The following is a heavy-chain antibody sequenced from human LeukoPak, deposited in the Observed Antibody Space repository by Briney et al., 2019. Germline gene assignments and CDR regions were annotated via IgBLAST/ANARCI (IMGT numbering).Heavy chain of an antibody. CDR1: GYTFTSYY. CDR2: INPSGGST. D-gene: IGHD2-21*02. Sequence: VASVKVSCKASGYTFTSYYMHWVRQAPGQGLEWMGIINPSGGSTSYAQKFQGGVTITADESTSTAYMELSSLRSEDTAVYYCARDKGCGGDCYDYYYGMDVWGQGTTVTVSS. CDR3: ARDKGCGGDCYDYYYGMDV. J-gene: IGHJ6*02. V-gene: IGHV1-46*01.